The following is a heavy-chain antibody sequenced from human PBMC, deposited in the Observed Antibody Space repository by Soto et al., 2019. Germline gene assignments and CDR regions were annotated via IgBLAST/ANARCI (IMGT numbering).Heavy chain of an antibody. D-gene: IGHD3-16*02. Sequence: SETLSLTCTVSGGSISSSSYYWGWIRQPPGKGLEWIGSIYYSGSTYYNPSLKSRVTISVDTSKNQFSLKLSSVTAADTAVYYCARRMITFGGVIVHRGEGVYYFDYWGQGTLVTVSS. V-gene: IGHV4-39*01. CDR1: GGSISSSSYY. CDR3: ARRMITFGGVIVHRGEGVYYFDY. CDR2: IYYSGST. J-gene: IGHJ4*02.